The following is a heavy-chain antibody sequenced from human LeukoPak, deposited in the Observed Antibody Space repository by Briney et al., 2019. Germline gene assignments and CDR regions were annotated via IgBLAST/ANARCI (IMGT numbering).Heavy chain of an antibody. Sequence: GGSLRLSCAASGFTFSNAWMSWVRQAPGKGLEWVGRIKSQTARGTTDYAALVKGRFTISRDDSKNTLYLQMNSLTTEDTAVYYCTTYSAYGPLDYWGQGTLVTVSS. J-gene: IGHJ4*02. CDR3: TTYSAYGPLDY. CDR1: GFTFSNAW. V-gene: IGHV3-15*01. CDR2: IKSQTARGTT. D-gene: IGHD5-12*01.